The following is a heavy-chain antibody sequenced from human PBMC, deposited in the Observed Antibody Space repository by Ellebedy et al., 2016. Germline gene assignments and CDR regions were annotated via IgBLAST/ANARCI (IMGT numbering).Heavy chain of an antibody. CDR1: GGSISSSSSY. Sequence: SETLSLTCTVSGGSISSSSSYWGWIRQPPGTGLEWIGSIYYSGSTYYNPSLKSRVTISVDTSKNQFSLKLSSVTAADTAVYYCARVASGSYVYWGQGTLVTVSS. J-gene: IGHJ4*02. D-gene: IGHD1-26*01. CDR2: IYYSGST. V-gene: IGHV4-39*01. CDR3: ARVASGSYVY.